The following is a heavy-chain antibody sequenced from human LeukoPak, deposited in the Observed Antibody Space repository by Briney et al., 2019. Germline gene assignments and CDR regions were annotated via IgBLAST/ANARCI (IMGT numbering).Heavy chain of an antibody. J-gene: IGHJ4*02. CDR3: ASEERYYFDC. CDR2: IIPIFGTA. D-gene: IGHD6-25*01. V-gene: IGHV1-69*05. CDR1: GGTFSSYA. Sequence: GASVKVSCKASGGTFSSYAISWVRQAPGQGLEWMGGIIPIFGTANYAQKFQGRVTITTDESTSTAYMELSSLRSEDTAVYYCASEERYYFDCWGQGTLVTVSS.